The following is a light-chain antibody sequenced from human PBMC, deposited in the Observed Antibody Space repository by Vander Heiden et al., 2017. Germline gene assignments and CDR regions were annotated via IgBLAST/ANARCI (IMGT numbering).Light chain of an antibody. V-gene: IGKV1-39*01. CDR2: AAS. Sequence: DIQMTQSPSSLSASVGDRVTITCRASQSISSYLNWYQQKPGKAPKLLIYAASSGSGTDFTLTISRLQPEDFATYYCQQSDSTPLTFGGGTKVEIK. CDR3: QQSDSTPLT. CDR1: QSISSY. J-gene: IGKJ4*01.